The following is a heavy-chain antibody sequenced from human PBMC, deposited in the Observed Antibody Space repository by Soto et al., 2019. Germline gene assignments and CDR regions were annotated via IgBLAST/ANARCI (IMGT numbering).Heavy chain of an antibody. CDR1: GGTFSSYA. CDR3: AGYTIVQAAIVRDNWFDP. V-gene: IGHV1-69*06. CDR2: IIPIFGTS. J-gene: IGHJ5*02. Sequence: QVQLVQSGAEVKNPGSSVKVSGKASGGTFSSYAISWVRQAPGQGLEWMGGIIPIFGTSNDAQKLQGRVPITAEKSTSTAYMELSSMRSDDKAVYYCAGYTIVQAAIVRDNWFDPWGQGTLVTVSS. D-gene: IGHD2-2*01.